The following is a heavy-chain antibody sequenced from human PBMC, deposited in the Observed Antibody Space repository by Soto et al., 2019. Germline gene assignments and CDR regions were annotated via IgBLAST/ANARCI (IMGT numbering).Heavy chain of an antibody. CDR1: GGSFSGYY. V-gene: IGHV4-34*01. J-gene: IGHJ6*02. Sequence: SETLSLTCAVYGGSFSGYYWSWIRQPPGKGLEWIGEINHSGSTNYNPSLKSRVTISVDTSKNQFSLKLSSVTAADTAVYYCARERGDYYGRWAYYYGMDVWGQGTTVTVSS. CDR2: INHSGST. CDR3: ARERGDYYGRWAYYYGMDV. D-gene: IGHD3-10*01.